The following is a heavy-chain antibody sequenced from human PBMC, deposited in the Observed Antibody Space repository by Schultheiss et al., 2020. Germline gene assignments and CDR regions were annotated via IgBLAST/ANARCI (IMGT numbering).Heavy chain of an antibody. J-gene: IGHJ4*02. CDR3: AKDLRVQWLVLDY. CDR2: ISSSSSYI. CDR1: GFTFSSYS. V-gene: IGHV3-21*04. D-gene: IGHD6-19*01. Sequence: GGSLRLSCAASGFTFSSYSMNWVRQAPGKGLEWVSSISSSSSYIYYADSVKGRFTISRDNSKNTLNLQMNSLRAEDTAVYYCAKDLRVQWLVLDYWGQGTLVTVSS.